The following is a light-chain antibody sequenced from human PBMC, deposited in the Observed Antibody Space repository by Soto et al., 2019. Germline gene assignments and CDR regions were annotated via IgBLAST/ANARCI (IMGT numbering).Light chain of an antibody. V-gene: IGKV1-27*01. CDR1: QGISNY. CDR3: QNYNTALGT. J-gene: IGKJ1*01. CDR2: AAY. Sequence: DIQMAQSPSCLSASVGERVTITCRASQGISNYLAWYQQKPGKFPKLLIYAAYTLQSGVTSRFSGSGSGTDFTLTISSLQPEDVASYYCQNYNTALGTFGQGTKVDIK.